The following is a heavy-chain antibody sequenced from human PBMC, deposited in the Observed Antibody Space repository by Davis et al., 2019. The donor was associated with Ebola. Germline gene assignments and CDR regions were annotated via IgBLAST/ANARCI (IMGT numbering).Heavy chain of an antibody. CDR1: GGTFTNYA. CDR2: ISSYNGDS. J-gene: IGHJ6*02. D-gene: IGHD5/OR15-5a*01. V-gene: IGHV1-18*01. CDR3: ASVSYHGMDV. Sequence: AASVKVSCKTSGGTFTNYAVNWVRQAPGQGLEWMGWISSYNGDSNYAQKFQGRVTMTTDTPTSTAYMELRSLKSDDTAVYYCASVSYHGMDVWGQGTPVTVSS.